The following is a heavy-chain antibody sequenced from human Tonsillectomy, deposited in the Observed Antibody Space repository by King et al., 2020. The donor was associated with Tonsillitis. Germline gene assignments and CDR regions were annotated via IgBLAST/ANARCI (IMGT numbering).Heavy chain of an antibody. V-gene: IGHV4-39*01. CDR2: IYYSGST. CDR3: ARHLGYCSSTSCYFNWFDP. J-gene: IGHJ5*02. D-gene: IGHD2-2*01. Sequence: QLQESGPGLVKPSETLSLTCTVSGGSISSSSYYWGWIRQPPGKGLEWIGSIYYSGSTYYNPSLKSRVTISVDTSKNQFSLKLSSVTAAGTAVYYCARHLGYCSSTSCYFNWFDPWGQGTLVTVSS. CDR1: GGSISSSSYY.